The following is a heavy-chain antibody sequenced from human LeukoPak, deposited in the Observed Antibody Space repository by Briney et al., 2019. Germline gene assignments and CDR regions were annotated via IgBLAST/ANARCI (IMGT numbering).Heavy chain of an antibody. D-gene: IGHD3-22*01. CDR3: ARYYYDSSGYLLYYFDY. CDR1: GFTVSSNS. Sequence: GGSLRLSCTVSGFTVSSNSMSWVRQAPGKGLEWVSYMSSSGSTIYYADSVKGRFTISRDNAKNSLYLQMNSLRAEDTAVYYCARYYYDSSGYLLYYFDYWGQGTLVTVSS. J-gene: IGHJ4*02. CDR2: MSSSGSTI. V-gene: IGHV3-11*01.